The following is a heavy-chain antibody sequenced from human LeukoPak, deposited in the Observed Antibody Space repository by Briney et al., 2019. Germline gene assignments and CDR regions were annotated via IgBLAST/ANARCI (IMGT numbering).Heavy chain of an antibody. D-gene: IGHD3-22*01. CDR1: GYSISSGYY. Sequence: PSETLSLTCTVSGYSISSGYYWGWIRQPPGKGLEWIGSLYHSGSTYYNPSLKSRVTISVDTSKNQFSLKLSSVTAADTAVYYCARGGWNKFDYWGQGTLVTVSS. J-gene: IGHJ4*02. CDR2: LYHSGST. V-gene: IGHV4-38-2*02. CDR3: ARGGWNKFDY.